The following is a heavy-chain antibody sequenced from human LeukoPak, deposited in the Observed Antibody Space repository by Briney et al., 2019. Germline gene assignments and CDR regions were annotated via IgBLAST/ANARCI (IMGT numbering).Heavy chain of an antibody. D-gene: IGHD3-22*01. J-gene: IGHJ4*02. V-gene: IGHV3-23*01. CDR2: ISGSGGST. CDR1: GFTFSSYG. CDR3: AKELESYDSTGSTFDF. Sequence: GGTLRLSCAASGFTFSSYGMSWVRQAPGKGLEWVSAISGSGGSTYYADSVKGRFTISRDNSKNTLYLQMNSLRAEDTAVYYCAKELESYDSTGSTFDFWGQGALVTVSS.